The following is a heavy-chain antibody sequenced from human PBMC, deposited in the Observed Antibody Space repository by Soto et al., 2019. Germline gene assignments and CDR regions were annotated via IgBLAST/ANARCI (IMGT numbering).Heavy chain of an antibody. D-gene: IGHD6-19*01. CDR3: ATVVAVAGAFDY. CDR2: FDPEDGET. CDR1: GYTLTELS. J-gene: IGHJ4*02. Sequence: QVQLVQSGAEVKKPGASVKVSCKVSGYTLTELSMHWVRQAPGKGLEWMGGFDPEDGETIYAQKFQGRVTMTEVTSTDTAYMELSSLRSEDTAVYYCATVVAVAGAFDYWGQGTLVTVSS. V-gene: IGHV1-24*01.